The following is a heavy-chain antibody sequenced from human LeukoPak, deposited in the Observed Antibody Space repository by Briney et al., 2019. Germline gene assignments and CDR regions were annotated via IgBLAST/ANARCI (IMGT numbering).Heavy chain of an antibody. Sequence: GGSLRLSCAASGFTFSDYYMRWIRQAPGKGLEWVSYFGSSGGPIYYADSVKGRFTISRDNAKNSLYLQMNSLRAEDTAVYYCARAGYYYDSSGYFNWGQGTLVTVSS. J-gene: IGHJ4*02. CDR1: GFTFSDYY. CDR3: ARAGYYYDSSGYFN. V-gene: IGHV3-11*04. D-gene: IGHD3-22*01. CDR2: FGSSGGPI.